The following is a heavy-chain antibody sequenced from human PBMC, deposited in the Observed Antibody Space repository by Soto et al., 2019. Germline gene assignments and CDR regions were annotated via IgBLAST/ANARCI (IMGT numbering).Heavy chain of an antibody. J-gene: IGHJ6*02. CDR3: ARADYYSGSTNYYYYGMDV. D-gene: IGHD1-26*01. Sequence: PSETLSLTCAVYGGSFSGYYWSWIRQPPGKGLEWIGEINHSGSTNYNPSLKSRVTISVDMPKNQFSLKLSSVTAADTAVYYCARADYYSGSTNYYYYGMDVWGQGTTVTVSS. CDR2: INHSGST. CDR1: GGSFSGYY. V-gene: IGHV4-34*01.